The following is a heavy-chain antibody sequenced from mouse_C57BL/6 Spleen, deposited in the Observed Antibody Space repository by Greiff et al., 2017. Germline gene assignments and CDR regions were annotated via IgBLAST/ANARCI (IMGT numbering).Heavy chain of an antibody. CDR3: VRESYYGSSYGFAY. V-gene: IGHV10-3*01. J-gene: IGHJ3*01. CDR1: GFTFNTYA. D-gene: IGHD1-1*01. Sequence: EVQLVESGGGLVQPKGSLKLSCAASGFTFNTYAMHWVRQAPGKGLEWVARIRSKSSNYATYYADSVKDRFTISRDDSPSMLYLQMSNLKTEDTAMYYCVRESYYGSSYGFAYWGTGTLVTVAA. CDR2: IRSKSSNYAT.